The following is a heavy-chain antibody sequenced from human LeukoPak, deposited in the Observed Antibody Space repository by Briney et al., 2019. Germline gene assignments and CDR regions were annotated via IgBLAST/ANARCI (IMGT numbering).Heavy chain of an antibody. CDR1: GFTFSSYS. V-gene: IGHV3-21*01. Sequence: GGSLRLSCAASGFTFSSYSMNWVRQAPGKGLEWVSSISSSSSYIYYADSVKGRFTISRDNAKNSLYLQMNSLRAEDTAVYYCARDLDGDGSADYWGQGTLVTVSS. CDR3: ARDLDGDGSADY. D-gene: IGHD7-27*01. CDR2: ISSSSSYI. J-gene: IGHJ4*02.